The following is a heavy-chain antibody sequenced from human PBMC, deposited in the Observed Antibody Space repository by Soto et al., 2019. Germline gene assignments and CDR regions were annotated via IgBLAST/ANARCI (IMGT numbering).Heavy chain of an antibody. V-gene: IGHV1-3*01. J-gene: IGHJ6*02. D-gene: IGHD1-26*01. Sequence: GSVQVSCKASGYTFPSYSMHWVRQAPGQRLEWMGWINAGNGNTKYSQKFQGRVTITRDTTARTAYMELSSLRSEDTAVYYCARSKVLGAVYYYGMDVCGQGNTVTVSS. CDR1: GYTFPSYS. CDR3: ARSKVLGAVYYYGMDV. CDR2: INAGNGNT.